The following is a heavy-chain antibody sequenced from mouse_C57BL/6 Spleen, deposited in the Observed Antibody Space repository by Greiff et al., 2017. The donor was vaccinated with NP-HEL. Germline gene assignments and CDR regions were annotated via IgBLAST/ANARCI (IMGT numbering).Heavy chain of an antibody. CDR1: GFNITDYY. CDR2: IDPEDGET. D-gene: IGHD2-1*01. J-gene: IGHJ3*01. CDR3: ARDGLLCSNWFAY. Sequence: VQLQQSGAELVKPGASVKLSCTASGFNITDYYMHWVKQRTEQGLEWIGRIDPEDGETKYAPKFQGKATITADTSSNTAYLQLSSLTSEDSAVYYCARDGLLCSNWFAYWGQGTLVTVSA. V-gene: IGHV14-2*01.